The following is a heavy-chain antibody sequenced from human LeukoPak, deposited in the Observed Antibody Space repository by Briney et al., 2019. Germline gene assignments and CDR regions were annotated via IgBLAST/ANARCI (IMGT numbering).Heavy chain of an antibody. J-gene: IGHJ4*02. CDR1: GFSFSSYE. Sequence: GGSLRLSCSASGFSFSSYEMNWVRQAPGKGLEWVANIKTDGSQIYYVDSVKGRFTISRDNAKNSLYLQMNSLRAEDTAVYYCARDLNWETYWGQGTLVSVSS. CDR2: IKTDGSQI. D-gene: IGHD7-27*01. CDR3: ARDLNWETY. V-gene: IGHV3-7*01.